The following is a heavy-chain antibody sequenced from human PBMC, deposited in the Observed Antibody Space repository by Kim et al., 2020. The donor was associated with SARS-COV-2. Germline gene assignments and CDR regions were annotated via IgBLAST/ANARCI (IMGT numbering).Heavy chain of an antibody. CDR3: ARLVAGSNYLDF. Sequence: GGSLRLSCAGSGFTFSDYYITWIRQAPWKGLEWVSYISTSGTYTNHADPVKGRFTISRDNAKNSVFLQMDSLRADDTAVYYCARLVAGSNYLDFWGQGSLVTVSS. J-gene: IGHJ4*02. CDR2: ISTSGTYT. V-gene: IGHV3-11*03. CDR1: GFTFSDYY. D-gene: IGHD4-4*01.